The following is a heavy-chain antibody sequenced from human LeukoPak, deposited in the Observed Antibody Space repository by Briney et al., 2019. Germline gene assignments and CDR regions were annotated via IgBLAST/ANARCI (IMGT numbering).Heavy chain of an antibody. CDR3: ARDRRGGTNYYGMDV. J-gene: IGHJ6*02. CDR2: ISLRGSTI. Sequence: GGSLRLSCTASGFTFSNYEFNWVRQAPGKGLKWLSYISLRGSTIYYAASARGRFSISRDDAKNSLFLQMNSLRAEDTAVYYCARDRRGGTNYYGMDVWGQGTTVTVSS. D-gene: IGHD1-1*01. CDR1: GFTFSNYE. V-gene: IGHV3-48*03.